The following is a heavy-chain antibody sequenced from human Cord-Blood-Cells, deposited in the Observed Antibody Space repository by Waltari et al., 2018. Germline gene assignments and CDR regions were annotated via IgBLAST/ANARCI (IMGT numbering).Heavy chain of an antibody. Sequence: QVQLVQSGAEVKKPGSSVKVSCKASGGTFSSYAISWVRQAPGQGLEWMGGSIPIFGTANYAQKFQGRVTITADESTSTAYMELSSLRSEDTAVYYCARSRYLWFGELLNFDYWGQGTLVTVSS. CDR1: GGTFSSYA. CDR3: ARSRYLWFGELLNFDY. D-gene: IGHD3-10*01. V-gene: IGHV1-69*01. J-gene: IGHJ4*02. CDR2: SIPIFGTA.